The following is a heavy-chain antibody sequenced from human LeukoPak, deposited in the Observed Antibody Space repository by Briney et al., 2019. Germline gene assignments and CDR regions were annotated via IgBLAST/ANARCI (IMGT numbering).Heavy chain of an antibody. D-gene: IGHD3-22*01. J-gene: IGHJ3*02. CDR3: ARDPIDSSGYYSTAFDI. CDR2: IYYSGST. Sequence: SETLSLTCTVSGGSISSSSFYWGWIRQPPGKGLEWIGNIYYSGSTYYNPSLKSRVTISLDTSKNQFPLKLTSVTAADTAVYYCARDPIDSSGYYSTAFDIWGQGTMVTVSS. V-gene: IGHV4-39*06. CDR1: GGSISSSSFY.